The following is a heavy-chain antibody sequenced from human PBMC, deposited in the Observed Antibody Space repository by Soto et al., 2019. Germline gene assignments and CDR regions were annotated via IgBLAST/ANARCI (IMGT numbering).Heavy chain of an antibody. J-gene: IGHJ4*02. CDR1: GFSLSTSGGG. Sequence: QITLKESGPTLVKPAQTLTLTCTFSGFSLSTSGGGVGWIRQPPGKALEWLALIYWDDDKRYSPSLKSRLTITKDTSKNQVVLTMTNMDPVDTATYYCAHRHREGITMVRGVTPFDYWGQGTLVTVSS. CDR2: IYWDDDK. CDR3: AHRHREGITMVRGVTPFDY. V-gene: IGHV2-5*02. D-gene: IGHD3-10*01.